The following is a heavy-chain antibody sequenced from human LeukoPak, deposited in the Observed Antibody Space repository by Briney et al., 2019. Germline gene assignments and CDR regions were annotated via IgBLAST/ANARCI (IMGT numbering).Heavy chain of an antibody. CDR1: GYTLTELS. J-gene: IGHJ6*03. CDR2: FDPEDGET. D-gene: IGHD6-6*01. Sequence: ASVKVSCKVSGYTLTELSMHWVRQAPGKGLEWMGGFDPEDGETISQKFQGRVTITADESTSTAYMELSSLRSEDTAVYYCARGEIAARPGEKFYYYYYMDVWGKGTTVTVSS. V-gene: IGHV1-24*01. CDR3: ARGEIAARPGEKFYYYYYMDV.